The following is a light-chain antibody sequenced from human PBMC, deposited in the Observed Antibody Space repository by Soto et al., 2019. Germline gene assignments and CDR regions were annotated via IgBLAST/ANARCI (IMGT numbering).Light chain of an antibody. CDR2: GAS. J-gene: IGKJ1*01. Sequence: EIVMTQSPATLSVSPGERATLSCRASQSVSSNLAWYQHKPGQAPRLLIYGASTRASGIPARFSGSGSGTDFTLTITSLRSEDFAVYYCQQYKNGWAFGQGTKGDIK. V-gene: IGKV3-15*01. CDR3: QQYKNGWA. CDR1: QSVSSN.